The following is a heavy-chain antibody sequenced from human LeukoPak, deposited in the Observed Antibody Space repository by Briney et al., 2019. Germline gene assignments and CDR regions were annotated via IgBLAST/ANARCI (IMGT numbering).Heavy chain of an antibody. CDR1: GFIFSRYA. CDR3: ASIVEEFGELLYDY. CDR2: IKQDGSEK. Sequence: GGSLRLSCEASGFIFSRYAIKWVRQTSGKGLEWVANIKQDGSEKYYVDSVKGRFTISRDNTKNSLYLQMNSLRAEDTAVYYCASIVEEFGELLYDYWGQGTLVTVSS. V-gene: IGHV3-7*01. D-gene: IGHD3-10*01. J-gene: IGHJ4*02.